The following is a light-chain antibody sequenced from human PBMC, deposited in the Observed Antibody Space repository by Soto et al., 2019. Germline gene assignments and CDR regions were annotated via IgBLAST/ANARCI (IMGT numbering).Light chain of an antibody. V-gene: IGLV2-8*01. Sequence: QSALTQPPSASGSPGQSVAISCTGTSSDVGGYNYVSWYQQHPGKAPKLMIYEVNKRPSGVPDRFSGSKSGNTASLTVFGLQAEDEADYYCSSYAGSRNVFGTGTKLPVL. J-gene: IGLJ1*01. CDR2: EVN. CDR1: SSDVGGYNY. CDR3: SSYAGSRNV.